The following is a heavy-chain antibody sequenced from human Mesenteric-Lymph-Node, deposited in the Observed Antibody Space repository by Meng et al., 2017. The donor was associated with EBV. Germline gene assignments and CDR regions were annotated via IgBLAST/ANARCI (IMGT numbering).Heavy chain of an antibody. CDR2: IFHSGTT. Sequence: QGQLQESGPGLVKPSGTLSLTCAVSGGSISSPNWWSWVRQPPGKGLECIGEIFHSGTTDYSPSLKSRVTMSVDTSKNQFSLKLNSVTAADTAVYYCARGSWSDPVGLDLWGRGTLVTVSS. D-gene: IGHD2-15*01. J-gene: IGHJ2*01. V-gene: IGHV4-4*02. CDR1: GGSISSPNW. CDR3: ARGSWSDPVGLDL.